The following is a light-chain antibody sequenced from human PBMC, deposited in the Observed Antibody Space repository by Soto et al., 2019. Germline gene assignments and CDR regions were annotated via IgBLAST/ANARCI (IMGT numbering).Light chain of an antibody. Sequence: DIQMTQSPSSLSASVGDRVTITCQASQDISNYLNWYQQKPGKAPKLLIYDASNLETGVPSRFSGSGSGTDFTFTISSLQPEDIATYYCQQYDNLPRVIFTFGPGTKVDIK. CDR2: DAS. CDR3: QQYDNLPRVIFT. V-gene: IGKV1-33*01. J-gene: IGKJ3*01. CDR1: QDISNY.